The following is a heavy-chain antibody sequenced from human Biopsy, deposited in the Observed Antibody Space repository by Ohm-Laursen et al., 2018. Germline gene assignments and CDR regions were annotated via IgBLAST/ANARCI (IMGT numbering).Heavy chain of an antibody. V-gene: IGHV2-70*11. CDR2: VDWDDYK. CDR3: ARTPILIVSAGLVYRHRRHLQGMDV. J-gene: IGHJ6*02. D-gene: IGHD6-13*01. Sequence: TQTLTLTFSFSGPSLSARGMCVRWIRQAPGKALEWLARVDWDDYKDFSASLQTKLSISKDTSNDQVVLTVNNVDPADTATYYCARTPILIVSAGLVYRHRRHLQGMDVWGQGIAVTVS. CDR1: GPSLSARGMC.